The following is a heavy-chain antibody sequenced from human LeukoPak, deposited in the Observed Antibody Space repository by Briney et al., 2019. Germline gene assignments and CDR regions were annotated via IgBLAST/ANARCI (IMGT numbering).Heavy chain of an antibody. CDR3: AKDAEYYDFWSGYYYYYYYMDV. CDR2: ISGSGGST. CDR1: LFTFSSYA. D-gene: IGHD3-3*01. J-gene: IGHJ6*03. Sequence: PGGALRHSCAASLFTFSSYAMRWVRPAPGRGVEWASPISGSGGSTYYADYVKGQFTIARDNSKNTLYLQMNSLRAEDTAVYYCAKDAEYYDFWSGYYYYYYYMDVWGKGTTVTVSS. V-gene: IGHV3-23*01.